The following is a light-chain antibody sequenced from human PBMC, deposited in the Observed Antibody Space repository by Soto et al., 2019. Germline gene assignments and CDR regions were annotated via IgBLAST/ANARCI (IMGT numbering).Light chain of an antibody. CDR3: QKTYVTPPT. J-gene: IGKJ1*01. CDR2: GAS. V-gene: IGKV1-39*01. Sequence: DIQMTQSPSSLSASVGDRVTMTCRASQSIRTYLNWYQQKPGKAPKVLIYGASNLQRGVPSRFSGSGSGTDFTLTINNFQPEDVATYYCQKTYVTPPTVGQGPKVEV. CDR1: QSIRTY.